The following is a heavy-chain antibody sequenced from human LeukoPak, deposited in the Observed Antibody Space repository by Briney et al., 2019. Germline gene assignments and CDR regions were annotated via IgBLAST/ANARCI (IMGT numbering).Heavy chain of an antibody. CDR1: GDSISSGSYY. J-gene: IGHJ4*02. CDR3: ARAGFRYYFDY. CDR2: IYTSGST. V-gene: IGHV4-61*02. D-gene: IGHD3-10*01. Sequence: PSETLSLTCTVSGDSISSGSYYWSWIRQPAGKGLEWIGRIYTSGSTNYNPSLKSRVTISVDTSKNQFSLKLSSVTAADTAVYYCARAGFRYYFDYWGQGTLVTVSS.